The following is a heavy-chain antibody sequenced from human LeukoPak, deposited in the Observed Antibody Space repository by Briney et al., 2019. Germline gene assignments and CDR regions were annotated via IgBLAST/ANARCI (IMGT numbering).Heavy chain of an antibody. D-gene: IGHD3-22*01. CDR3: ARDLGQYYDTSDNWFDP. CDR2: IYSGGRT. J-gene: IGHJ5*02. CDR1: GFTFSSYA. V-gene: IGHV3-66*01. Sequence: PGGSLRLSCAASGFTFSSYAMSWVRQAPGKGLEWVSVIYSGGRTYYADSVKGRFTISRDNSKNTLYLQMNSLRAEDTAVYYCARDLGQYYDTSDNWFDPWGQGTLVTVSS.